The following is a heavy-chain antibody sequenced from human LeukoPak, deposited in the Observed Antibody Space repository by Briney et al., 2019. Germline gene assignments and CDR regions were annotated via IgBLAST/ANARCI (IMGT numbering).Heavy chain of an antibody. V-gene: IGHV3-53*01. J-gene: IGHJ4*02. D-gene: IGHD3-22*01. CDR1: GFTVSSNY. Sequence: GGSLRLSCAASGFTVSSNYMSWVRQAPGKGLEWVSVIYSGGSTYYADSVKGRFTISRDNSKNTLYLQMNSLRAEDTAVYYCARDHYYDSSGYRDYWGQGTLVTVSS. CDR2: IYSGGST. CDR3: ARDHYYDSSGYRDY.